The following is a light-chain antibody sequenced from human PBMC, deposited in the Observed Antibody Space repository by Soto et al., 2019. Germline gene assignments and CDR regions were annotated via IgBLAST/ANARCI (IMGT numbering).Light chain of an antibody. CDR1: SGSIARNY. J-gene: IGLJ3*02. V-gene: IGLV6-57*02. Sequence: NFLLTQPHSVSESPGKTVTISCTGSSGSIARNYVQWYQQRPDSAPTTVIFEDNQRPSGVPDRFSGSIDSSSNSASLTISGLQTEDEADYYCALWDDSLNGPVFGGGTKLTVL. CDR3: ALWDDSLNGPV. CDR2: EDN.